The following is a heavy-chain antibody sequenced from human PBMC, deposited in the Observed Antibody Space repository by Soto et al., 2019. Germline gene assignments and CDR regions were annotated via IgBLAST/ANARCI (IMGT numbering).Heavy chain of an antibody. CDR2: ISAYNGNT. J-gene: IGHJ3*02. D-gene: IGHD2-15*01. CDR1: GYTFTSYG. V-gene: IGHV1-18*01. CDR3: ASGYCSGGSCYVPDAFDI. Sequence: GASVKVSCKASGYTFTSYGISCVRQAPGQGLEWMGWISAYNGNTNYAQKLQGRVTMTTDTSTSTAYMELRSLRSDDTAVYYCASGYCSGGSCYVPDAFDIWGQGTMVTVSS.